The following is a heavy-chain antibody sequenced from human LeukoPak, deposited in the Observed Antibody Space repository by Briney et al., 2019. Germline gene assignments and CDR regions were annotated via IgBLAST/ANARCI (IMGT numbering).Heavy chain of an antibody. V-gene: IGHV3-21*01. CDR2: ISGGSNYI. Sequence: PGGSLKLSCAASGFIFSTYSMNWVRQSPGKGLEWVSSISGGSNYIYYADSVKGRFTISRDNAKNSLYLQMNSLRAEDTAVYYCARDGPEWFNYYYGMDVWGQGTTVTVSS. CDR3: ARDGPEWFNYYYGMDV. J-gene: IGHJ6*02. CDR1: GFIFSTYS. D-gene: IGHD3-3*01.